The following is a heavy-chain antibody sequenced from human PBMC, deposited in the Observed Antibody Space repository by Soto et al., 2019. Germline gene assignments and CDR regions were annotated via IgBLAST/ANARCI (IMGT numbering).Heavy chain of an antibody. V-gene: IGHV3-30-3*01. D-gene: IGHD3-3*01. Sequence: PGGSLRLSCAASGFTFSSYAMHWVRQAPGKGLEWVAVISYDGSNKYYADSVKGRFTISRDNSKNTLYLQMNSLRAEDTAVYYCARASLGPFWSGYLEGPSWFDPWGQGTLVTVSS. CDR3: ARASLGPFWSGYLEGPSWFDP. CDR2: ISYDGSNK. J-gene: IGHJ5*02. CDR1: GFTFSSYA.